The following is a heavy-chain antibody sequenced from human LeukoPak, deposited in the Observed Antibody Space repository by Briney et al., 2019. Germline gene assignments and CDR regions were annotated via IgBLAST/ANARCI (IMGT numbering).Heavy chain of an antibody. Sequence: SETLSLTCTVSGYSISSGYYWGWIRQPPGKGLEWIGSIYHSGSTYYNPSLKSRVTISVDTSKNQFSLKLSSVTAADTAVHYCARADLNNWDYGSGYNWFDPWGQGTLVTVSS. CDR1: GYSISSGYY. D-gene: IGHD3-10*01. V-gene: IGHV4-38-2*02. CDR2: IYHSGST. CDR3: ARADLNNWDYGSGYNWFDP. J-gene: IGHJ5*02.